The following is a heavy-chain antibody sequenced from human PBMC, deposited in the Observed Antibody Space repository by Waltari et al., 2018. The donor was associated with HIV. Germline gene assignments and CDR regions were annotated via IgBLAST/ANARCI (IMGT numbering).Heavy chain of an antibody. V-gene: IGHV1-2*02. D-gene: IGHD2-15*01. Sequence: QGLEWMGWINPNSGGTNYAQKFQGRVTMTRDTSISTAYMELSRLRSDDTAVYYCARDHHLVAATALGYWGQGTLVTVSS. CDR3: ARDHHLVAATALGY. CDR2: INPNSGGT. J-gene: IGHJ4*02.